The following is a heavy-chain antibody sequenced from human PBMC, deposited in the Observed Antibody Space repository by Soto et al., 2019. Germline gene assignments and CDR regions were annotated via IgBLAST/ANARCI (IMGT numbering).Heavy chain of an antibody. D-gene: IGHD2-2*03. J-gene: IGHJ4*02. CDR3: ARTLDIVLVPAASRGRHLDY. CDR2: ISYDGSNK. Sequence: QVQLVESGGGVVQPGRSLRLSCAASGFTFSSYAMHWVRQAPGKGLEWVAVISYDGSNKYYADSVKGRFTISRDNSKNTLYLQMNSLRAEDTAVYYCARTLDIVLVPAASRGRHLDYWGQGTLVTVSS. CDR1: GFTFSSYA. V-gene: IGHV3-30-3*01.